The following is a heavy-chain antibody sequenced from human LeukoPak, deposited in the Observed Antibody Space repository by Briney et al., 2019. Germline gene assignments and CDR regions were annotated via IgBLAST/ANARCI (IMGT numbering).Heavy chain of an antibody. V-gene: IGHV4-61*02. CDR2: IYSSGST. Sequence: KSSETLSLTCTVSGGSISSGSYYWSWIRQPAGKGLEWIGRIYSSGSTNYNPSLKSRVTISLDTSKNQFSLKLSSVTAADTAVYYCARDPYMDVWGKGTTVTVSS. J-gene: IGHJ6*03. CDR3: ARDPYMDV. CDR1: GGSISSGSYY.